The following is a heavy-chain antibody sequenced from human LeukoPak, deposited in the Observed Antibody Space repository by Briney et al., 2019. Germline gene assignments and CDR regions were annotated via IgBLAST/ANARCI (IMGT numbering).Heavy chain of an antibody. J-gene: IGHJ4*02. CDR2: MNPENGNT. CDR1: GYTFTSND. CDR3: ARRYAGGWTDY. V-gene: IGHV1-8*01. D-gene: IGHD6-19*01. Sequence: ASVKVSCKASGYTFTSNDINWVRQATGQELEWMGWMNPENGNTGYAEKFQGRDTMTRDTSINTAYMELSSLGSDDTAVYYCARRYAGGWTDYWGQGTLVTVSS.